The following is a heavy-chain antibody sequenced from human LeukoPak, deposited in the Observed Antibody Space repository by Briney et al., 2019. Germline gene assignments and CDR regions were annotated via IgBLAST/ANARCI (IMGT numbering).Heavy chain of an antibody. CDR1: GFTFSTYW. D-gene: IGHD5-12*01. V-gene: IGHV3-74*01. Sequence: PGGSLRLSCAASGFTFSTYWMHWVRQAPGKGLAWVSHIQSDGSSTTYADSVKGRFTISRDNAKNTLYLQMNSLRAEDTAVYYCARDRGYTQDYWGQGTLVTASS. CDR2: IQSDGSST. CDR3: ARDRGYTQDY. J-gene: IGHJ4*02.